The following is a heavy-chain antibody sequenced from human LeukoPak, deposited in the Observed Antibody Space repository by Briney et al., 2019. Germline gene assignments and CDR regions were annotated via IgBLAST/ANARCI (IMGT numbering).Heavy chain of an antibody. CDR3: AKDLSPLYYYYGMDV. J-gene: IGHJ6*02. CDR2: ISSSSSTI. V-gene: IGHV3-48*04. CDR1: GFTFSSYS. Sequence: PGGSLRLSCAASGFTFSSYSMNWVRQTPGKGLEWVSYISSSSSTIYYADSVKGRLTISRDNARKSLYLQMNSLSAEDTAVYYCAKDLSPLYYYYGMDVWGQGTTVTVSS.